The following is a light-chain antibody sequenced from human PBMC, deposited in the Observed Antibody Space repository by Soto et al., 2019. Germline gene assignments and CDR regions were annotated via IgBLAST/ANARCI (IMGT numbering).Light chain of an antibody. CDR2: NAS. J-gene: IGKJ2*01. CDR3: HQYNHWPPYT. V-gene: IGKV3-15*01. Sequence: EIVMTQSPATLSVSPGERATLSCRASQTVSNNLAWYQQKPGRAPKRLIYNASARATGIPARFSGSGSGTEFTLTISSLQSEDFAVYYCHQYNHWPPYTFGQGTKLKIK. CDR1: QTVSNN.